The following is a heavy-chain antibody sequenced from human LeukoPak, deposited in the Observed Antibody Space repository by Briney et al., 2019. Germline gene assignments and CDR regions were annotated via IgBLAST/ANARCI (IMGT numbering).Heavy chain of an antibody. CDR3: AKDLWDEGF. CDR2: ISAGGGST. J-gene: IGHJ4*02. D-gene: IGHD1-26*01. V-gene: IGHV3-23*01. CDR1: GFTFNNHA. Sequence: PGGSLRLSCAVSGFTFNNHAMSWVRQPPGKGLEWVSSISAGGGSTYYADSVKGRFTISRDTSKTTLYLQMNSLRAEDTALYYCAKDLWDEGFWGQGIMVTVSS.